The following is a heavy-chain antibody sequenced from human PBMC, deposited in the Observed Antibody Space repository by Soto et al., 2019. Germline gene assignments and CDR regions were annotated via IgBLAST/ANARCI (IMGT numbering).Heavy chain of an antibody. CDR1: GFTFSSYS. CDR3: ARKGREDFYDSSGLNWFDP. J-gene: IGHJ5*02. D-gene: IGHD3-22*01. V-gene: IGHV3-48*02. Sequence: GGSLRLSCAASGFTFSSYSMNWVRQAPGKGLEWVSYISSSSSTIYYADSVKGRFTISRDNAKNSLYLQMNSLRDEDTAVYYCARKGREDFYDSSGLNWFDPWGQGTLVTVSS. CDR2: ISSSSSTI.